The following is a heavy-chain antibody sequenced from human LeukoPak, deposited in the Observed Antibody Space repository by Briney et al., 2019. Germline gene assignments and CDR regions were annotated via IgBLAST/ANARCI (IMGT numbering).Heavy chain of an antibody. D-gene: IGHD3-10*01. CDR2: FDPEVGKT. CDR3: ATDLTMLRGLSRY. V-gene: IGHV1-24*01. CDR1: GYTLTELS. Sequence: ASVKVSCKVSGYTLTELSMHWVRQAPGKGLEWMGGFDPEVGKTIYAQKFQGNLTMTEDTSTDTAYMELSSLRSEDTAVYYCATDLTMLRGLSRYWGQGTLVTVSS. J-gene: IGHJ4*02.